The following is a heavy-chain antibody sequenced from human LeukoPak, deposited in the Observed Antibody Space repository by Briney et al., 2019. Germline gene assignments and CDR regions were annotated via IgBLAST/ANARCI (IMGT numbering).Heavy chain of an antibody. V-gene: IGHV1-18*01. CDR2: ISAYSGNI. D-gene: IGHD2-15*01. CDR1: GYTLTSYG. Sequence: ASVKVSCQTSGYTLTSYGITWVRQAPGDGLEWVGLISAYSGNIDYAQNLQGRVTMTPDTTTSTAYMELRSLRSDDTAVYYCTIMSHCTGGTCYSYDYWGQGTMVAVSS. CDR3: TIMSHCTGGTCYSYDY. J-gene: IGHJ4*02.